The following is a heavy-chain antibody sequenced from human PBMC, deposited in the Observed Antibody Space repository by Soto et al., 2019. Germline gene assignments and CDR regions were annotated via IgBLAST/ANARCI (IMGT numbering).Heavy chain of an antibody. D-gene: IGHD5-18*01. Sequence: SETLSLTCAVSGYSISSGYYWGWIRQPPGKGLEWIGSIYHSGSTYYNPSLKSRVTISVDTSKNQFSLKLSSVTAADTAVYYCARDPRGYSYGYFDYWGQGTLVTVSS. CDR2: IYHSGST. CDR3: ARDPRGYSYGYFDY. V-gene: IGHV4-38-2*02. J-gene: IGHJ4*02. CDR1: GYSISSGYY.